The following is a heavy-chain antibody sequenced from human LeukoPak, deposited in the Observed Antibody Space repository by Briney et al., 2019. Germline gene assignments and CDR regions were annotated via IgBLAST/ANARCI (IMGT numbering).Heavy chain of an antibody. V-gene: IGHV3-30*02. Sequence: GGSLRLSCAASGFTFSYYGMHWVRQAPGKGLEWVAFIRYNGNDKFYADSVKGRFTISRDTSKNTLYLQMNSLRTEDTAVYYCAKDLMRDRWFGESWGQGTLVTVSS. D-gene: IGHD3-10*01. J-gene: IGHJ5*02. CDR3: AKDLMRDRWFGES. CDR1: GFTFSYYG. CDR2: IRYNGNDK.